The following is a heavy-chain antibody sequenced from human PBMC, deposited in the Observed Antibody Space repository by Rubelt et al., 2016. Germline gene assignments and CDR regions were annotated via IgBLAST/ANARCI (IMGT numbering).Heavy chain of an antibody. J-gene: IGHJ4*02. CDR1: Y. V-gene: IGHV3-53*05. D-gene: IGHD6-19*01. CDR2: IYSGGST. Sequence: YMSWVRQAPGKGLEWVSVIYSGGSTYYADSVKGRFTISRDNSKNTLYLQMNSLRAEDTAVYYCAQVGSSGWNFDYWGQGTLVTVSS. CDR3: AQVGSSGWNFDY.